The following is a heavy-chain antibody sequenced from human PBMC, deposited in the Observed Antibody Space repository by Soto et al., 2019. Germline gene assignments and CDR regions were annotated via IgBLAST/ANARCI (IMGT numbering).Heavy chain of an antibody. D-gene: IGHD1-26*01. CDR1: GFTFNSYA. Sequence: QVQLVESGGGVVQPGRSLRLSCAASGFTFNSYAMHWVRQAPGKGLEWVAVISYDGSNKYYADSVKGRFTISRDNSKNTLYLQMNSLRAEDTAVYYCASGVGATTSSPPYFQHWGQGTLVTVSS. V-gene: IGHV3-30-3*01. J-gene: IGHJ1*01. CDR2: ISYDGSNK. CDR3: ASGVGATTSSPPYFQH.